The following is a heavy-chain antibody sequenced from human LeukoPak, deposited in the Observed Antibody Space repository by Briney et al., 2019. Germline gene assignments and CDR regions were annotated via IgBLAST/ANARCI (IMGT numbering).Heavy chain of an antibody. V-gene: IGHV3-7*01. CDR1: GFNSGNYW. CDR2: IKQDGIET. Sequence: GGSLRLSCAASGFNSGNYWMSWVRQAPGQRLEWLANIKQDGIETYYLDSVKGRFTISRDNSKNTLYLQMGSLRAEDMAVYYCARAASVAGTKAEYFQHWGQGTLVTVSS. J-gene: IGHJ1*01. CDR3: ARAASVAGTKAEYFQH. D-gene: IGHD6-19*01.